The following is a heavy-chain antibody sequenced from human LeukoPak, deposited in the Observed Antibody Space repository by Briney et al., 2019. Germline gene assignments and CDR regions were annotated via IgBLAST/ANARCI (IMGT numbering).Heavy chain of an antibody. CDR1: GFSFSTYE. Sequence: QAGGSLRLSCAASGFSFSTYEMNWTRQAPGKGLEWISYINSGGSTIHYADSVKGRFTISRDNAKNSLYLQMTRLSGEHPALYFRVRDDYYGGNPAGRFDYWGQGTLVTVSS. CDR2: INSGGSTI. D-gene: IGHD4-23*01. J-gene: IGHJ4*02. CDR3: VRDDYYGGNPAGRFDY. V-gene: IGHV3-48*03.